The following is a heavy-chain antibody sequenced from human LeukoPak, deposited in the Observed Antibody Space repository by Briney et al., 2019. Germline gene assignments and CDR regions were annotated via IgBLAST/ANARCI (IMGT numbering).Heavy chain of an antibody. V-gene: IGHV4-34*01. CDR1: GGSFSGYY. CDR2: INHSGST. CDR3: ARGVKGSGGANYFDY. Sequence: SETLSLTCAVYGGSFSGYYWSWIRQPPGEGLEWIGEINHSGSTNYNPSLKSRVTISVDTSKNQFSLKLSSVTAADTAVYYCARGVKGSGGANYFDYWGQGTLVTVSS. J-gene: IGHJ4*02. D-gene: IGHD3-16*01.